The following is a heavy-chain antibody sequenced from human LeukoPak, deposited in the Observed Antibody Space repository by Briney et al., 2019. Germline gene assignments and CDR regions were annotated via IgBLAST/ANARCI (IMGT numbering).Heavy chain of an antibody. D-gene: IGHD6-13*01. V-gene: IGHV4-59*08. CDR1: GDSISSSY. CDR3: ARSAAGLSYGMDV. Sequence: SETLSLTCTVSGDSISSSYWSWIRQPPGKGLEWIWHIYYSGSTNYNPSLKSRVTISVTKNQYSLKLSSVTAADTAVYFCARSAAGLSYGMDVWGQGTTVTVCS. CDR2: IYYSGST. J-gene: IGHJ6*02.